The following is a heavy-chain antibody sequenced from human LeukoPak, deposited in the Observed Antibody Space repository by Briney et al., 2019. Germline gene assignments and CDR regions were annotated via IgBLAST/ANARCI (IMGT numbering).Heavy chain of an antibody. V-gene: IGHV4-39*01. Sequence: SETLSLTCTVSGGSISSSSYYWGWIRQPPGKGLEWIGSIYYSGSTYYNPSLKSRVTISVDTSKNQFSPKLSSVTAADAAVYYCARLVSAVAYWGQGTLVTVSS. J-gene: IGHJ4*02. D-gene: IGHD6-19*01. CDR1: GGSISSSSYY. CDR3: ARLVSAVAY. CDR2: IYYSGST.